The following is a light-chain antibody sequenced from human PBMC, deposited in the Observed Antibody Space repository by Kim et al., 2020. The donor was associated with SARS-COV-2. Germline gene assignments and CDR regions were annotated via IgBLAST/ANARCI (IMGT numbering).Light chain of an antibody. CDR1: FPNLGAGYH. V-gene: IGLV1-40*01. CDR2: CHT. CDR3: QSYDSSLNSYV. J-gene: IGLJ1*01. Sequence: RVTITCSGTFPNLGAGYHVHWYQQVPGAAPTLRIFCHTNRPSWVPDRFSASKSDTPASLAITGLQGEDEADYYCQSYDSSLNSYVFGTGTKVTVL.